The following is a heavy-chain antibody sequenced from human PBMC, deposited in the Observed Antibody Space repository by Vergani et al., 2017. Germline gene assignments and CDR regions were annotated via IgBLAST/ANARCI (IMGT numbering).Heavy chain of an antibody. V-gene: IGHV4-34*01. CDR2: INHSGST. J-gene: IGHJ4*02. Sequence: QVQLQQWGAGLLKPSETLSLTCAVYGGSFSGYYWSWIRQPPGKGLEWIGEINHSGSTNYNPSLKSRVTISVDTSKNQFSLKLSSVTAADTAVYYCARGAASYDSRGWLGYWVQGSLVTVSS. CDR3: ARGAASYDSRGWLGY. D-gene: IGHD3-22*01. CDR1: GGSFSGYY.